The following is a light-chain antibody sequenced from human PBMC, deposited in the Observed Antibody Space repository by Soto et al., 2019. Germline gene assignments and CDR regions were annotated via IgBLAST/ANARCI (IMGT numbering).Light chain of an antibody. Sequence: QSVLTQPASVSGSPGQSITISCTGTSSDVGTYKYVSGYQQHPGRAPKLMIYDVSDRPSGVSNRFSGSKSGNTASLTISGLQAEDEADYYCGSYTSSSTLVFGGGTKLTVL. CDR2: DVS. V-gene: IGLV2-14*01. CDR3: GSYTSSSTLV. CDR1: SSDVGTYKY. J-gene: IGLJ2*01.